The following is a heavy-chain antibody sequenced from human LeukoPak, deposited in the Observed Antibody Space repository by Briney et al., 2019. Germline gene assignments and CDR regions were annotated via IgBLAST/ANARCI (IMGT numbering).Heavy chain of an antibody. D-gene: IGHD3-3*01. CDR1: GGSISSSSYY. J-gene: IGHJ4*02. V-gene: IGHV4-39*07. CDR3: ARETEWLAFFDY. CDR2: IYYSGST. Sequence: SETLSLTCTVSGGSISSSSYYWGWIRQPPGKGLEWIGSIYYSGSTYYNPSLKSRVTISVDRSKNQFSLKLSSVTAADTAVYHCARETEWLAFFDYWGQGTLVTVSS.